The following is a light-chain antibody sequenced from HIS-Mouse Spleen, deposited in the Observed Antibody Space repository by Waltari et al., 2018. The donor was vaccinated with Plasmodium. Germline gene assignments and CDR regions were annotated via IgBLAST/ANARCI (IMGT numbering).Light chain of an antibody. J-gene: IGKJ4*01. CDR2: GAS. CDR1: QSVSSSY. Sequence: EIVLTQSPGTLSLPPGERATLACRASQSVSSSYLAWYQQKPGQAPRLLIYGASSRATGIPDRFSCSGSGTDFTLTISRLEPEDFAVYYCQQYGSSPLTFGGGTKVEIK. CDR3: QQYGSSPLT. V-gene: IGKV3-20*01.